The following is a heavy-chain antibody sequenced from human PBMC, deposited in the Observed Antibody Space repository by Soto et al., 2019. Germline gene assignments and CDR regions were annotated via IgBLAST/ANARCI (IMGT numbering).Heavy chain of an antibody. CDR3: ARDLFRAYYDFWSGYHPPGVMDV. J-gene: IGHJ6*02. CDR2: IIPIFGTA. Sequence: SVKVSCKASGGTFSSYAISWARQAPGQGLEWMGGIIPIFGTANYAQKFQGRVTITADESTSTAYMELSSLRSEDTAVYYCARDLFRAYYDFWSGYHPPGVMDVWGQGTTVTVSS. V-gene: IGHV1-69*13. D-gene: IGHD3-3*01. CDR1: GGTFSSYA.